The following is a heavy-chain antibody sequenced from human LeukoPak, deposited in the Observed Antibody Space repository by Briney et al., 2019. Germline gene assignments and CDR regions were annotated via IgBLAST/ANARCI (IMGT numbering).Heavy chain of an antibody. D-gene: IGHD6-19*01. Sequence: GGSLRLSCAASGFTFSSYEMNLVRQAPGKGVESVSYFSSSGSNIYYADSVKGRFTISRDNAKNSLYLQMNSLRGEDTAVYYCARDPGLAVAGTNVDYWGQGTLVTVSS. CDR2: FSSSGSNI. J-gene: IGHJ4*02. CDR3: ARDPGLAVAGTNVDY. V-gene: IGHV3-48*03. CDR1: GFTFSSYE.